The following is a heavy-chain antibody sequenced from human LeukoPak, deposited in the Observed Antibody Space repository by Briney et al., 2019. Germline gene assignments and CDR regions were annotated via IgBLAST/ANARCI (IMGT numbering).Heavy chain of an antibody. CDR1: GFTFSSYS. D-gene: IGHD5-18*01. J-gene: IGHJ6*03. V-gene: IGHV3-21*01. CDR3: ARERGIQPESHSPVLRLYYYYMDV. CDR2: ISSSSSYI. Sequence: GGSLRLSCAASGFTFSSYSMNWVRQAPGKGLEWVSSISSSSSYIFYADSVKGRFTISRDNAKNSLYLQMNSLRAEDTAVYYCARERGIQPESHSPVLRLYYYYMDVWGKGTTVTVSS.